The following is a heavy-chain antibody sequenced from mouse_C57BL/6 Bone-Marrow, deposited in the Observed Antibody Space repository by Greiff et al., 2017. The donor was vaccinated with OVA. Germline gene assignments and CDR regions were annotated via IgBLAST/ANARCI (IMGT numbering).Heavy chain of an antibody. CDR3: ARTRSSPYWYFDV. CDR2: IDPSDSYT. Sequence: QVHVKQPGAELVRPGTSVKLSCKASGYTFTSYWMHWVKQRPGQGLEWIGVIDPSDSYTNYNQKFKGKATLTVDTSSSTAYMQLSSLTSEDSAVYYCARTRSSPYWYFDVWGTGTTVTVSS. D-gene: IGHD1-1*01. V-gene: IGHV1-59*01. J-gene: IGHJ1*03. CDR1: GYTFTSYW.